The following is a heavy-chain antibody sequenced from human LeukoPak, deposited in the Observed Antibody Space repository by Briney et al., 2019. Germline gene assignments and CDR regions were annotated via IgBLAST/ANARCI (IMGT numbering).Heavy chain of an antibody. CDR3: AKDLSSGDYYGMDV. Sequence: GGSLRLSCAASGFTFSSYGMHWVRQAPGKGLEWVAVISYDGSNKYYADSVKGRFTISRDNSKNTLYLQMNCLRAEDTAVYYCAKDLSSGDYYGMDVWGQGTTVTVSS. CDR2: ISYDGSNK. D-gene: IGHD6-6*01. V-gene: IGHV3-30*18. CDR1: GFTFSSYG. J-gene: IGHJ6*02.